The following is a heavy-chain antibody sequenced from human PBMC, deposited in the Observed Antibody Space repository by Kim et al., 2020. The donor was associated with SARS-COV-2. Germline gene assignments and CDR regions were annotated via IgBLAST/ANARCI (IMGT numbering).Heavy chain of an antibody. D-gene: IGHD5-18*01. Sequence: GGSLRLSCAASGFTFSSYGMHWVRQAPGKGLEWVAVIWYDGSNKYYADSVKGRFTISRDNSKNTLYLQMNSLRAEDTAVYYCARDISGGDSYVVWGQGTTVTVSS. V-gene: IGHV3-33*01. CDR1: GFTFSSYG. CDR2: IWYDGSNK. CDR3: ARDISGGDSYVV. J-gene: IGHJ6*02.